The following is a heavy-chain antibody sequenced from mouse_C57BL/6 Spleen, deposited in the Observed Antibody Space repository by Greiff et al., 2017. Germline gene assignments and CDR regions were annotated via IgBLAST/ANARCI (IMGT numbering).Heavy chain of an antibody. J-gene: IGHJ3*01. CDR3: ARDGFDGYYVGAY. Sequence: VQGVESGAELARPGASVKLSCKASGYTFTSYGISWVKQRTGQGLEWIGESYPRSGNTYYNEKFKGKATLTADKSSSTAYMELRSLTSEDSAVYFCARDGFDGYYVGAYWGQGTLVTVSA. V-gene: IGHV1-81*01. CDR2: SYPRSGNT. CDR1: GYTFTSYG. D-gene: IGHD2-3*01.